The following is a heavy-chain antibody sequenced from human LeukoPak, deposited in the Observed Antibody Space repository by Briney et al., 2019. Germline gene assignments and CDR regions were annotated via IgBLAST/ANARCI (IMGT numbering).Heavy chain of an antibody. D-gene: IGHD6-19*01. CDR3: AKDQSSGWYGPYYFDY. J-gene: IGHJ4*02. Sequence: PGGALRLSCAASGFTFSIYVRHWVREAPGKGLEWVGFIRYDGSNKYSADSVKGRFTISRDNSKNTLYLQMDSLIADDTAFYYCAKDQSSGWYGPYYFDYWGQGILVTVSS. V-gene: IGHV3-30*02. CDR2: IRYDGSNK. CDR1: GFTFSIYV.